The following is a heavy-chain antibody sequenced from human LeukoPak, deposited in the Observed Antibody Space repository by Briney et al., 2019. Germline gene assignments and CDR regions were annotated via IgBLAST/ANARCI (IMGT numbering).Heavy chain of an antibody. CDR2: ISGSSNYN. Sequence: GGSLRLSCAASGFTFGDYTMNWVRLAPGKGLEWVSSISGSSNYNYYADSVKGRFTVSRGNAETSLYLQMNSLRVEDTAVYYCARDESGDNDAFDIWGQGTMVTVSS. D-gene: IGHD2-21*01. V-gene: IGHV3-21*04. CDR1: GFTFGDYT. CDR3: ARDESGDNDAFDI. J-gene: IGHJ3*02.